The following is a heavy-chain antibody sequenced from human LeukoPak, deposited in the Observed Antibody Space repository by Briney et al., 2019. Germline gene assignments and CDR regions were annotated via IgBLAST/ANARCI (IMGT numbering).Heavy chain of an antibody. CDR3: ASGGRYCSSTSCYYFDY. CDR1: GGSISSSSYY. V-gene: IGHV4-39*01. Sequence: PSETLSLTCTVSGGSISSSSYYWGWIRQPPGQGLEWIGSIYYSGSTYYNPSLKSRVTISVDTSKNQFSLKLSSVTAADTAVYYCASGGRYCSSTSCYYFDYWGQGTLVTVSS. J-gene: IGHJ4*02. CDR2: IYYSGST. D-gene: IGHD2-2*01.